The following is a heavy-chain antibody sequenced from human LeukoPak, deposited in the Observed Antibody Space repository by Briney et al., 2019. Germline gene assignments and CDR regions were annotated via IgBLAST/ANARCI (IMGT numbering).Heavy chain of an antibody. CDR2: IYYSGST. Sequence: SETLSLTCTVSGGSISSYYWSWIRQPPGKGLEWIGYIYYSGSTNCNPSLKSRVTISVDTSKNQFSLKLTSVTAADTAVYYCARAGSSSTSWILDYWGQGTLATVSS. D-gene: IGHD2-2*01. CDR3: ARAGSSSTSWILDY. V-gene: IGHV4-59*01. J-gene: IGHJ4*02. CDR1: GGSISSYY.